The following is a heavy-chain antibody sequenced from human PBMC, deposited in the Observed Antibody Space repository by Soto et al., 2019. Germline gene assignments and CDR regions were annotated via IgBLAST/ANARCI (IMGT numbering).Heavy chain of an antibody. J-gene: IGHJ6*02. CDR1: GYSFTSYW. V-gene: IGHV5-10-1*01. CDR3: ARVGQQSHYYYYGMDV. CDR2: IDPSDSYT. Sequence: PGESLKISCKGSGYSFTSYWISWVRQMPGKGLEWMGRIDPSDSYTNYSPSFQGHVTISADKSISTAYLQWSSLKASDTAMYYCARVGQQSHYYYYGMDVWGQGTTVTVSS. D-gene: IGHD6-13*01.